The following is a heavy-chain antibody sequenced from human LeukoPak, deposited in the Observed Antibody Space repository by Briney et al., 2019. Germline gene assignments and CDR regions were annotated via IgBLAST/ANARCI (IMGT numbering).Heavy chain of an antibody. J-gene: IGHJ6*03. CDR3: ATLPFTFGGDMGPNYYYYYMDV. CDR2: ISAYNGDT. V-gene: IGHV1-18*01. Sequence: GASVKVSCKASGYTFSSYGISWVRQAPGQGLEWMGCISAYNGDTHYAQKFQGRVTMTTDTSTSTAYMELRSLRSEDTAVYYCATLPFTFGGDMGPNYYYYYMDVWGEGTTVTVSS. CDR1: GYTFSSYG. D-gene: IGHD3-16*01.